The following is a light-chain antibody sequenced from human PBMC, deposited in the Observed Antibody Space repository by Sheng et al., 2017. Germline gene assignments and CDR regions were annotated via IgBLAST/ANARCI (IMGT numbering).Light chain of an antibody. CDR3: QQYVSSPYS. J-gene: IGKJ2*03. Sequence: EIVLTQSPGTLSLSPGERATFSCRASQSVSNSYLAWYQQKPGQAPRLLIYGIFSRATGIPDRFSGSGSGTDFTLTISRLEPEDFAVYFCQQYVSSPYSFGLGDQAGDQT. CDR2: GIF. CDR1: QSVSNSY. V-gene: IGKV3-20*01.